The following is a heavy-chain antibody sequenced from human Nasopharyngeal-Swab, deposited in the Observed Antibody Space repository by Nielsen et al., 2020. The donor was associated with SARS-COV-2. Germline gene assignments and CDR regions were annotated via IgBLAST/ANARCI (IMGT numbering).Heavy chain of an antibody. CDR1: GFSLSTSGMC. J-gene: IGHJ6*02. Sequence: SGPTLAKPTQTLTLPCPFSGFSLSTSGMCVSWIRQPPGKALEWLALIDWDDDKYYSTSLKTRLTISKDTSKNQVVLTMTNMDPVDTATYYCARMTYPFGRSYYGMDVWGQGTTVTVSS. CDR3: ARMTYPFGRSYYGMDV. CDR2: IDWDDDK. D-gene: IGHD1-26*01. V-gene: IGHV2-70*01.